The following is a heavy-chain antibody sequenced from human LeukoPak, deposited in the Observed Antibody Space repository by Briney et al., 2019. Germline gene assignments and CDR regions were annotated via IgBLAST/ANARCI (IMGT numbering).Heavy chain of an antibody. Sequence: GGSLTLSCAASGFSFSSYAMSWVRQAPGKGLEWVSAISGSGGGTYYADSVKGRFTIFRDNSKNTVYLQMNSLRADDTAVYYCAKESGDSRGYYSDYWGQGMLVTVSP. CDR1: GFSFSSYA. CDR2: ISGSGGGT. CDR3: AKESGDSRGYYSDY. V-gene: IGHV3-23*01. J-gene: IGHJ4*02. D-gene: IGHD3-22*01.